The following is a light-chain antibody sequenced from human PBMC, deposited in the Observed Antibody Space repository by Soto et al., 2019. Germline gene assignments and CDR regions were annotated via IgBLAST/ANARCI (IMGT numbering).Light chain of an antibody. V-gene: IGLV2-14*01. CDR2: DVS. Sequence: QSALTQPASVSGSPGQSITISCTGASGDVGAYNYVSWYQHHPGKAPKLIISDVSIRPSGVSDRFSGSKSGNTASLTISGLQGEDEADYYCSAYTVSRTYVFGTGTKLTVL. CDR1: SGDVGAYNY. CDR3: SAYTVSRTYV. J-gene: IGLJ1*01.